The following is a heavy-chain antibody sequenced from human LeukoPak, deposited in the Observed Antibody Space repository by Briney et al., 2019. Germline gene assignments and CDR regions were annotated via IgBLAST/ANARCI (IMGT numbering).Heavy chain of an antibody. V-gene: IGHV1-2*02. CDR2: INPNSGGT. D-gene: IGHD3-10*01. CDR3: ARDPRGVRGVISY. J-gene: IGHJ4*02. Sequence: ASVKDSCKASGCTFTGYYMHWVRQAPGQGLEWMGWINPNSGGTNYAQKFQGRVTMTRDTSISTAYMELSRLRSDDTAVYYCARDPRGVRGVISYWGQGTLVTVSS. CDR1: GCTFTGYY.